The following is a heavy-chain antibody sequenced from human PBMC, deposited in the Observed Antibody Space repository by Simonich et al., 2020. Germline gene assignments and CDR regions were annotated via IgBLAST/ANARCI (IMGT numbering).Heavy chain of an antibody. Sequence: QVQLQESGPGLVKPSETLSLTCTVSGGSISSYYWRWIRQPPGKGLGWIGYIYYSGSTNYTPSLKSRVTISVDTSKNQFSLKLSSVTAADTAVYYCARQEYSSSSFDYWGQGTLVTVSS. D-gene: IGHD6-6*01. CDR3: ARQEYSSSSFDY. J-gene: IGHJ4*02. CDR1: GGSISSYY. V-gene: IGHV4-59*08. CDR2: IYYSGST.